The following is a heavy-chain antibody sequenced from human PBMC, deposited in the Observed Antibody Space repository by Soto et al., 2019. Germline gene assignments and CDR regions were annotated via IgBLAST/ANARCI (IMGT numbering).Heavy chain of an antibody. V-gene: IGHV1-3*01. Sequence: QVQLVQSGAEVKKPGASVKVSCKASGYTFTSYAMHWVRQAPGQRLEWMGWINAGNGNTKYSQKFQGRVTITRDTSASTAYKELSSRRAEDTAVYYCARDRGHGSGMRYWGQGTLVTVSS. J-gene: IGHJ4*02. D-gene: IGHD3-10*01. CDR2: INAGNGNT. CDR3: ARDRGHGSGMRY. CDR1: GYTFTSYA.